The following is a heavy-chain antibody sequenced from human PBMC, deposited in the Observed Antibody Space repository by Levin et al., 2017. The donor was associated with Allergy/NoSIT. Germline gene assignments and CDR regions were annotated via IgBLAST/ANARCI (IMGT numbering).Heavy chain of an antibody. CDR1: GFTFSSYG. V-gene: IGHV3-30*18. CDR2: ISYDGSNK. Sequence: PGGSLRLSCAASGFTFSSYGMHWVRQAPGKGLEWVAVISYDGSNKYYADSVKGRFTISRDNSKNTLYLQMNSLRAEDTAVYYCAKVAMVRAVYYFDYWGQGTLVTVSS. CDR3: AKVAMVRAVYYFDY. D-gene: IGHD3-10*01. J-gene: IGHJ4*02.